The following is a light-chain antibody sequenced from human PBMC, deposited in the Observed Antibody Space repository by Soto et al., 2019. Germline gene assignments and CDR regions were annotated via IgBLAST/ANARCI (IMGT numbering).Light chain of an antibody. CDR2: EVS. Sequence: QSVLTQPASVSGSPGQSITISCTGTSSDVGGYNYVSWYQQHPGKAPKLMIYEVSNRPSGVSNRFSGSKSGNTASLTISGLQPGDEADYYCNSFTSRSTVVFGTGTKVTVL. CDR3: NSFTSRSTVV. V-gene: IGLV2-14*01. J-gene: IGLJ1*01. CDR1: SSDVGGYNY.